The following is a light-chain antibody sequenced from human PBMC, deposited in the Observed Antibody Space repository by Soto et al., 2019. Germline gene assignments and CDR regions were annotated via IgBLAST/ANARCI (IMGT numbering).Light chain of an antibody. CDR1: SSNIGAGYD. CDR3: QSYDSSLSVR. CDR2: GNS. Sequence: QLVLTQPPSVSGAPGQRVTISCTGSSSNIGAGYDVHWYQQLPGTAPKLLIYGNSNRPSGVPDRFSGSKSGTSASLAITGLQAEDEADYYCQSYDSSLSVRFGGGTKLTVL. J-gene: IGLJ2*01. V-gene: IGLV1-40*01.